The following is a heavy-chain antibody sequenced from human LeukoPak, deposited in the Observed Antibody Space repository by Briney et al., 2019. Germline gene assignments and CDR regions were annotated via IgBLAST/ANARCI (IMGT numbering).Heavy chain of an antibody. CDR2: INPNSGGT. D-gene: IGHD3-16*02. Sequence: ASVKVSYKASGYTFTGYYMQWVRQAPGQGLEWMGWINPNSGGTNYAQKFQGRVTMTRDTSISTAYMELSRLRSDDTAVYYCARDYSAGAYDYVWGSYRPFDYWGQGTLVTVSS. V-gene: IGHV1-2*02. CDR1: GYTFTGYY. CDR3: ARDYSAGAYDYVWGSYRPFDY. J-gene: IGHJ4*02.